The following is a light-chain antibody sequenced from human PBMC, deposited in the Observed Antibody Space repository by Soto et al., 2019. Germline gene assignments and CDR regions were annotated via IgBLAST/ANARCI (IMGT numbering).Light chain of an antibody. CDR3: QQYNNWPPENT. V-gene: IGKV3-15*01. CDR1: QSVSSS. J-gene: IGKJ2*01. Sequence: EIVMTQSPATLSVSPGERATLSCRASQSVSSSLAWFQQTPGQAPRLLIYGASTRATDIPARFSGSASGTEFTLTISSLPSEDFAVYYCQQYNNWPPENTFGQGTKLEIK. CDR2: GAS.